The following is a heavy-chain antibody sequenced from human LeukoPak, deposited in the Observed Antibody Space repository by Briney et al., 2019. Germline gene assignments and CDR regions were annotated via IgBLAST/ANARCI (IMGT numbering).Heavy chain of an antibody. CDR2: FDPEDGET. CDR1: GYTLTELS. D-gene: IGHD6-19*01. V-gene: IGHV1-24*01. J-gene: IGHJ6*03. CDR3: ATDGGIAVAGTGKGYYYYMDV. Sequence: ASVKVSCKVSGYTLTELSMHWVRQAPGKGLEWMGGFDPEDGETIYAQKFQGRVTMTEDTSTDTAYMELSSLRSEDTAVYYCATDGGIAVAGTGKGYYYYMDVWGKGTTVTVSS.